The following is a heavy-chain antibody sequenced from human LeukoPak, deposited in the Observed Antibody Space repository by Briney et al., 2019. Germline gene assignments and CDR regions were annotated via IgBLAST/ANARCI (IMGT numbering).Heavy chain of an antibody. CDR1: GFTFSSYG. V-gene: IGHV3-33*01. D-gene: IGHD3-10*01. CDR2: ISYDGTYK. J-gene: IGHJ4*02. CDR3: AAAVMVRGVIWY. Sequence: GTSLRLSCATSGFTFSSYGIHWVRQAPGKGLEWVAAISYDGTYKYYADSLKGRFTISRDDSKNTLYLEMNSLRAEDTAVYYCAAAVMVRGVIWYWGQGTLVTVSS.